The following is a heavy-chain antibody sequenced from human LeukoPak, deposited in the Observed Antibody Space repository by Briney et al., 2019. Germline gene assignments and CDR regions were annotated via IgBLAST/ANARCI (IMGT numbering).Heavy chain of an antibody. D-gene: IGHD2-2*01. CDR1: GSPFGGIW. CDR3: ARGTKGVISS. V-gene: IGHV3-7*01. Sequence: GGSRGLSFEPSGSPFGGIWMNWVGRAPGRGLEWVANIKQDGSEKSYVDSVKGRFTISRDNAKTSLYLQMNSLRAEDTAVYYCARGTKGVISSWGQGTLVTVSS. J-gene: IGHJ4*02. CDR2: IKQDGSEK.